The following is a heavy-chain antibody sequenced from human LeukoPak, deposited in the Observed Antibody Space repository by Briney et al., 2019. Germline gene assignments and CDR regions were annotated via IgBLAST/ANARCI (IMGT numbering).Heavy chain of an antibody. CDR3: ARQRNGYDERWFDP. V-gene: IGHV4-61*08. CDR1: GGSISSGGYY. J-gene: IGHJ5*02. Sequence: SQTLSLTCTVSGGSISSGGYYCSWIRQPPGKGLEWIGNIYYSGSINYNPSFKSRVTISVDTSKNQCSLKLSSVTAADTAVYYCARQRNGYDERWFDPWGQGSLVTVSS. D-gene: IGHD5-18*01. CDR2: IYYSGSI.